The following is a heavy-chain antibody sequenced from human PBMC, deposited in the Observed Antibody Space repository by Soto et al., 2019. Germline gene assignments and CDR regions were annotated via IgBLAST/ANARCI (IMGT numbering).Heavy chain of an antibody. Sequence: QLQLQASGSGLVKPSQTLSLTCAVSGGSISSGGYSWSWIRQPPGKGLELIGYIYHSVSTYYSPSHMSRGTISVDRCKNQFSLKLSSVPAADTAVYYCARVPGPWGQGTLVTVSS. CDR1: GGSISSGGYS. CDR3: ARVPGP. J-gene: IGHJ5*02. V-gene: IGHV4-30-2*01. CDR2: IYHSVST.